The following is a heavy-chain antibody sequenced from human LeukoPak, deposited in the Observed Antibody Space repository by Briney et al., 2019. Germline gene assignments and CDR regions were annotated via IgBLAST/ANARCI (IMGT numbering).Heavy chain of an antibody. CDR1: GFTFSNAW. V-gene: IGHV3-15*01. CDR2: IKSKTDGGTT. Sequence: GGSLRLSCAASGFTFSNAWMSWVRQALGKGREWVGRIKSKTDGGTTDYAAPGKGRFTISRDDSKTTLYLQMNSLKTEDTAVYYCTTATVGFQEWLSQYYFDYWGQGTLVTVSS. D-gene: IGHD6-19*01. J-gene: IGHJ4*02. CDR3: TTATVGFQEWLSQYYFDY.